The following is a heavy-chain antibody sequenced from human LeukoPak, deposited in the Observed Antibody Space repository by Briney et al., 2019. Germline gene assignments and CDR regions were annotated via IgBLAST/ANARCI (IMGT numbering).Heavy chain of an antibody. CDR1: GGSISNYY. J-gene: IGHJ4*02. Sequence: SETLSLTCTVSGGSISNYYWGWIRQPPGMGLGWIGSIYYSGNTYYNPSLKSRVTISLDTSKNQFSLKLSSVTAADTAVYYCARRPHYYGSFDYWGQGTLVTVSS. CDR2: IYYSGNT. V-gene: IGHV4-39*07. D-gene: IGHD3-10*01. CDR3: ARRPHYYGSFDY.